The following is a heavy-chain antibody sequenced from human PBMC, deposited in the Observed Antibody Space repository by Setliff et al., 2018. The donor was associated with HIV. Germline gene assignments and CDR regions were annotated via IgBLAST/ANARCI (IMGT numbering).Heavy chain of an antibody. Sequence: SETLSLTCAVYGGSFSHYYWTWIRQSPGKGLEWIAEINQERTTFYNPSLKSRVTMSIDTSRNEVSLRLSSVTAADTATYFCARVRFNFDNVRCFDLWGPGTLVTVSS. D-gene: IGHD1-20*01. V-gene: IGHV4-34*01. CDR1: GGSFSHYY. CDR3: ARVRFNFDNVRCFDL. J-gene: IGHJ2*01. CDR2: INQERTT.